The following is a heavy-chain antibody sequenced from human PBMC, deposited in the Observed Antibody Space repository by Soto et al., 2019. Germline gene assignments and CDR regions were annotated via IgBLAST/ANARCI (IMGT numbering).Heavy chain of an antibody. Sequence: SETLSLTCAVYGGSFSGYYWSWIRQPPGKGLEWIGEINHSGSTNYNPSLKSRVTISVDTSKNQFSLKLSSVTAADTAVYYCARGRGSVFGFWSGPTAYRMDVWGQGTTVTVSS. CDR2: INHSGST. D-gene: IGHD3-3*01. J-gene: IGHJ6*02. CDR1: GGSFSGYY. V-gene: IGHV4-34*01. CDR3: ARGRGSVFGFWSGPTAYRMDV.